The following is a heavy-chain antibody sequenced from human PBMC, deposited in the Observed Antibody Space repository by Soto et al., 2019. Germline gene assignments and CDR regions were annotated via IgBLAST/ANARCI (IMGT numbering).Heavy chain of an antibody. V-gene: IGHV1-18*01. CDR1: GYTFTSYA. CDR2: ISAYNGNT. CDR3: ARLAYYDSSGYYY. J-gene: IGHJ4*02. Sequence: ASVKVSCKASGYTFTSYAMHWVRQAPGQGLEWMGWISAYNGNTNYAQKLQGRVTMTTDTSTSTAYMELRSLRSDDTAVYYCARLAYYDSSGYYYWGQGTLVTVSS. D-gene: IGHD3-22*01.